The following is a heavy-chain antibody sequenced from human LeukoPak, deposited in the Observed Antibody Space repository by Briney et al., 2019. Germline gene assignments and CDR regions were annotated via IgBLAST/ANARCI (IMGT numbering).Heavy chain of an antibody. Sequence: ASVKVSCKASGYTFTGYYMHWVRQAPGQGLEWMGWINPNSGGTNYAQKFQGRVTMTRDTSISTAYMELSRLGSDDTAVYYCARLSFHYYGSGSSDYWGQGTLVTVSS. CDR2: INPNSGGT. V-gene: IGHV1-2*02. J-gene: IGHJ4*02. CDR1: GYTFTGYY. CDR3: ARLSFHYYGSGSSDY. D-gene: IGHD3-10*01.